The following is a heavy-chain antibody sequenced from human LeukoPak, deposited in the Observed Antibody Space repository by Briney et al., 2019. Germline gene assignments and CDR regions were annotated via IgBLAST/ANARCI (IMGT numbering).Heavy chain of an antibody. J-gene: IGHJ4*02. CDR1: GFTFSSYA. Sequence: GGSLRLSCAASGFTFSSYAMNWVRQAPGKGLEWLSGISGSGGSTYYADSVKGRFTISRDNSKNTVYLQMNSLRAEDTAVYYCAKERSVSTITRKVDRFDSWGQGTLVTVSS. CDR2: ISGSGGST. CDR3: AKERSVSTITRKVDRFDS. D-gene: IGHD5/OR15-5a*01. V-gene: IGHV3-23*01.